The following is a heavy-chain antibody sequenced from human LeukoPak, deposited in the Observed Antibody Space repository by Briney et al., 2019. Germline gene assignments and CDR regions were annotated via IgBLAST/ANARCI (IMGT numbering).Heavy chain of an antibody. CDR2: TYYRSKWYN. Sequence: SQTLSLTCAISGDSVSSNSAAWNWIRQSPSRGLEWLGRTYYRSKWYNDYAVSVKSRITINPDTSKNQFSLKLSSVTAADTAVYYCASDSSGVPISSPTNWFDPWGQGTLVTVSS. CDR3: ASDSSGVPISSPTNWFDP. J-gene: IGHJ5*02. V-gene: IGHV6-1*01. CDR1: GDSVSSNSAA. D-gene: IGHD6-19*01.